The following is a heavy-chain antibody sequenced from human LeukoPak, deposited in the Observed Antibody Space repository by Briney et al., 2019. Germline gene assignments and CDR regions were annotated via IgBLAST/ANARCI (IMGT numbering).Heavy chain of an antibody. J-gene: IGHJ5*02. CDR2: FYYSGSA. CDR1: GGSISSGGYY. CDR3: ARSHIGVEPAATNIGFDP. Sequence: SQTLSLTCTVSGGSISSGGYYWSWIPQHPGKGLEWIGYFYYSGSAYYQLFVESRVTISVDTCKDQFSLKLSSVTARDTAKYYCARSHIGVEPAATNIGFDPWGQRTLFTVSS. V-gene: IGHV4-31*03. D-gene: IGHD2-2*01.